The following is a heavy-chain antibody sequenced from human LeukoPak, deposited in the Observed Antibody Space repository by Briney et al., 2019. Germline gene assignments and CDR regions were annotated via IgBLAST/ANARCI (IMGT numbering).Heavy chain of an antibody. CDR1: GFTFSTYG. J-gene: IGHJ4*02. D-gene: IGHD4-17*01. CDR2: IWYDGSNK. V-gene: IGHV3-33*01. CDR3: ARDWIDGAHFSLDY. Sequence: GRSLRLSCEASGFTFSTYGMHWVRQAPGKGLAWMAVIWYDGSNKYYADSVKGRFTISRDNSKSTLYLQMNGLRAEDTAVYYCARDWIDGAHFSLDYWGQGTLVTVSS.